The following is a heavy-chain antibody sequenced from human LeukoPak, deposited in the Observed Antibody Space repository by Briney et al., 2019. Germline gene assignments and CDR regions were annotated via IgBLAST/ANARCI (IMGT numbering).Heavy chain of an antibody. CDR3: ARGNKAWELRNYYYYYMDV. J-gene: IGHJ6*03. V-gene: IGHV4-59*01. CDR2: IYYSGST. Sequence: SETLSLTCTVSGGSISSYYWSWIRQPPGKGLEWIGYIYYSGSTNYNPSLKSRVTISVDTSKDQFSLKLSSVTAADTAVYYCARGNKAWELRNYYYYYMDVWGKGTTVTVSS. CDR1: GGSISSYY. D-gene: IGHD1-26*01.